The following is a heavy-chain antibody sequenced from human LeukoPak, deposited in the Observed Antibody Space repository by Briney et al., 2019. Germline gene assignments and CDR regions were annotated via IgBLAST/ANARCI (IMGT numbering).Heavy chain of an antibody. D-gene: IGHD6-13*01. J-gene: IGHJ4*02. CDR1: GYSFTSYW. V-gene: IGHV5-51*01. Sequence: GESLQISCKGSGYSFTSYWIGWVRQLPGKGLGWMGIIYPGDSDTRYSPSFQGQVTISADKSISTAYLQWSSLKASDTAMYYCASLIAAAGTYFDYWGQGTLVTVSS. CDR3: ASLIAAAGTYFDY. CDR2: IYPGDSDT.